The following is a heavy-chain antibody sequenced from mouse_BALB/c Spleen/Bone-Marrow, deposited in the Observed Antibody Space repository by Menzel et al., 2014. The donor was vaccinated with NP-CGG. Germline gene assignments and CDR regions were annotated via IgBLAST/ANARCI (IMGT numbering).Heavy chain of an antibody. V-gene: IGHV1S56*01. CDR2: IYPGDGST. Sequence: QVQLQQFGPELVKPGASVKMSCKASGYTFTSYYIHWVKQRPGQGLEWIGWIYPGDGSTKYNEKFKGKTTLTADKSSSXAYMFRSSLTSEDSAIYLGAVCYGYEEFAYWGQGTLVTVSA. CDR3: AVCYGYEEFAY. J-gene: IGHJ3*01. CDR1: GYTFTSYY. D-gene: IGHD2-2*01.